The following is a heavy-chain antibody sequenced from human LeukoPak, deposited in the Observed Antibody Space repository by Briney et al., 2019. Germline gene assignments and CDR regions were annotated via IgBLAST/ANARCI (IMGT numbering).Heavy chain of an antibody. J-gene: IGHJ6*03. CDR2: IYTSGST. D-gene: IGHD3-9*01. CDR3: ARDKIIRYFDWTNYYYYYYMDV. Sequence: PSETLSLTCTVSGGSISSYYWSWIRQPAGKGLEWIGRIYTSGSTNYNPSLKSRVTMSVDTSKNQFSLKLSSVTAADTAVYYCARDKIIRYFDWTNYYYYYYMDVWGKGTTVIISS. CDR1: GGSISSYY. V-gene: IGHV4-4*07.